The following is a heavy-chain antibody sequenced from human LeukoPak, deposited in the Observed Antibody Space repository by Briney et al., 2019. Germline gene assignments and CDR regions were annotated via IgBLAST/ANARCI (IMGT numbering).Heavy chain of an antibody. J-gene: IGHJ4*02. D-gene: IGHD4-17*01. CDR3: ARAGYGDYSPESGYFDF. Sequence: ASVQVSCMACRYTFTSYGISWLRQATGQGLEWLGWISSYNGNTNYAQKFQGRVIMTTETSTRTAYMALRYLRSDDTAVYYCARAGYGDYSPESGYFDFWGQGTLVTVSS. CDR2: ISSYNGNT. CDR1: RYTFTSYG. V-gene: IGHV1-18*01.